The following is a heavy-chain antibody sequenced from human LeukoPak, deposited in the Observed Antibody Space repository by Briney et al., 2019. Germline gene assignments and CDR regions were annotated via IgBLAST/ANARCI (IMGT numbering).Heavy chain of an antibody. CDR2: ISSSSSTI. Sequence: PGGSLRLSCAASGFTFSSYSMNWVRQAPGKGLEWVSYISSSSSTIYYADFVKGRFTISRDNAKNSLYLQMNSLRAEDTAVYYCARDSREGDCSSTSCYQGIEYFQHWGQGTLVTVSS. CDR3: ARDSREGDCSSTSCYQGIEYFQH. CDR1: GFTFSSYS. V-gene: IGHV3-48*01. D-gene: IGHD2-2*01. J-gene: IGHJ1*01.